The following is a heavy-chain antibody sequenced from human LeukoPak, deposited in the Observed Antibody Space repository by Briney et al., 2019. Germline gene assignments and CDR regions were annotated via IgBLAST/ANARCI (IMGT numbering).Heavy chain of an antibody. Sequence: PSETLSLTCAVYGGSFSGYYWSWIRQPPGKGLEWIGEINHSGSTNYNPSLKSRVTISVDTSKNQFSLKLSSVTAADTAVYYCARLVHEADIVVVVAATGYWFDPWGQGTLVTVSS. CDR3: ARLVHEADIVVVVAATGYWFDP. CDR2: INHSGST. D-gene: IGHD2-15*01. J-gene: IGHJ5*02. CDR1: GGSFSGYY. V-gene: IGHV4-34*01.